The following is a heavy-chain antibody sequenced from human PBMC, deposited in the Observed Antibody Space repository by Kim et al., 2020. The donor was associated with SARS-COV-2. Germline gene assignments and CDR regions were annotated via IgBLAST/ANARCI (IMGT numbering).Heavy chain of an antibody. Sequence: ASVKVSCKSSEYIFNNYAVHWVRQAPGQRLEWMGCIDAGNGGTGFSQKFQGRVTITRDTSATTTYMELSSLTSEDTAVYYCAKGAHSGSWLIVHWG. CDR3: AKGAHSGSWLIVH. CDR2: IDAGNGGT. CDR1: EYIFNNYA. D-gene: IGHD3-10*01. J-gene: IGHJ1*01. V-gene: IGHV1-3*01.